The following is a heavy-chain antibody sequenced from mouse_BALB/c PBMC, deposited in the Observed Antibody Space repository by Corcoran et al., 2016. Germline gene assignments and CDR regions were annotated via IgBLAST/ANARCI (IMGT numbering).Heavy chain of an antibody. CDR3: ARGANPGAMDY. V-gene: IGHV9-1*02. D-gene: IGHD3-1*01. CDR2: INTYTGEP. J-gene: IGHJ4*01. Sequence: QIQLVQSGPELKKPGETVKISCKASGYTFTNYGMNWVKQAPGKGLKWMGWINTYTGEPTYADDFKGRFAFSLETSASTAYLQINNLKNEDKATYFCARGANPGAMDYWGQGTSVTVSS. CDR1: GYTFTNYG.